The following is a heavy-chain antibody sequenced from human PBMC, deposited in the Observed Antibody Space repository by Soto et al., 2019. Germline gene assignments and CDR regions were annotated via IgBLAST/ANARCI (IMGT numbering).Heavy chain of an antibody. J-gene: IGHJ4*02. Sequence: QVQLVESGGGVVQPGRSLRLSCAASGFTFSSYGMHWVRQAPGKGLEWVAVISYDGSNKYYADSVKGRFTISRDNSKNTLYLQMNSLRAEDTAVYYCAKETYYYDSSGYSIENDYWGQGTLVTVSS. V-gene: IGHV3-30*18. CDR3: AKETYYYDSSGYSIENDY. D-gene: IGHD3-22*01. CDR2: ISYDGSNK. CDR1: GFTFSSYG.